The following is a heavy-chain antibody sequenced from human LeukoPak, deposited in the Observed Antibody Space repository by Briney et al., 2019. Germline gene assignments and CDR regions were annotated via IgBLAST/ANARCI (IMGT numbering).Heavy chain of an antibody. D-gene: IGHD3-22*01. CDR1: GFTSSSYS. CDR3: ARDMEYYDSSGYPFDY. J-gene: IGHJ4*02. Sequence: GGSLRLSCAASGFTSSSYSMNWVRQAPGKGLEWVSSISSSSSYIYYADSVKGRFTISRDNAKNSLYLQMNSLRAEDTAVYYCARDMEYYDSSGYPFDYWGQGTLVTVSS. CDR2: ISSSSSYI. V-gene: IGHV3-21*01.